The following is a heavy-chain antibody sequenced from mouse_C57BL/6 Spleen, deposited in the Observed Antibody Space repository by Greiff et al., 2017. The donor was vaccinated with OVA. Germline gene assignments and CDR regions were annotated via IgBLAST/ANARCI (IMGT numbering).Heavy chain of an antibody. J-gene: IGHJ4*01. D-gene: IGHD2-1*01. Sequence: VQLQQSGPELVKPGASVKLSCKASGYTFTSYDINWVKQRPGQGLEWIGWIYPRDGSTKYNEKFKGKATLTVDTSSSTAYMELHSLTSEDSAVYFCARRDYYCNYLGYAMDYWGQGTSVTVSS. V-gene: IGHV1-85*01. CDR1: GYTFTSYD. CDR3: ARRDYYCNYLGYAMDY. CDR2: IYPRDGST.